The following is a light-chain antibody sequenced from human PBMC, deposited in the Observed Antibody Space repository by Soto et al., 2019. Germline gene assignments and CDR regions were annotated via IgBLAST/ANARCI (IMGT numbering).Light chain of an antibody. CDR2: KIS. CDR3: MQATHFPWT. V-gene: IGKV2-24*01. J-gene: IGKJ1*01. Sequence: DVVMTQIPLSAAVTPGQSASISCKSSYGLVHSDGGTYLSWLHQRPGQPPRLLIYKISNRFSGVPDRFTGSGAGTDFTLKISRVQAEDVGVYYCMQATHFPWTFGQGTKVEI. CDR1: YGLVHSDGGTY.